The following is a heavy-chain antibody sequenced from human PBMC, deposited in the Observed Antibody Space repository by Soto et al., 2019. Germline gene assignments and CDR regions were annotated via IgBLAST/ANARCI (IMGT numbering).Heavy chain of an antibody. J-gene: IGHJ5*02. CDR1: GGSISSGGYY. Sequence: SETLSLTCTVSGGSISSGGYYWSWIRQHPGKGLEWIGYIYYSGSTYYNPSLKSRVTISVDTSKNQFSLKLSSVTAADTAVYYCARALTSYYDILTGYPLNWFGPWGQGTLVTVSS. CDR2: IYYSGST. CDR3: ARALTSYYDILTGYPLNWFGP. V-gene: IGHV4-31*03. D-gene: IGHD3-9*01.